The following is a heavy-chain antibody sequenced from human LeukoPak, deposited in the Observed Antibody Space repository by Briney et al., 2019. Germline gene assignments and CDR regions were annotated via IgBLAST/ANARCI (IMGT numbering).Heavy chain of an antibody. CDR1: SGSISGDTYY. V-gene: IGHV4-39*01. CDR3: AGRRSGYSYDY. D-gene: IGHD5-18*01. CDR2: IYYRGTI. J-gene: IGHJ4*02. Sequence: PSETLSLTCTVSSGSISGDTYYWGWIRQPPGKGLEWIGSIYYRGTIYYNPSLKSRVTISVDTTKNQFSLMLSSVTAADTAVYYCAGRRSGYSYDYWGQGTLVTVSS.